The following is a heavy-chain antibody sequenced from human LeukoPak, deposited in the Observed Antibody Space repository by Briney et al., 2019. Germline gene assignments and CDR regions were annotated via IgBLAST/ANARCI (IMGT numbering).Heavy chain of an antibody. CDR1: GGSISSNY. CDR2: IYYSGST. CDR3: ASGSAVAAAGDY. D-gene: IGHD6-13*01. J-gene: IGHJ4*02. V-gene: IGHV4-59*01. Sequence: SETVSLTCTVSGGSISSNYWNWIRQPPGKGLEWIGYIYYSGSTNYNPSLKSRVTISVDTSKSQFSLRLTSVTAADTVVYYCASGSAVAAAGDYWGQGTLVTVSS.